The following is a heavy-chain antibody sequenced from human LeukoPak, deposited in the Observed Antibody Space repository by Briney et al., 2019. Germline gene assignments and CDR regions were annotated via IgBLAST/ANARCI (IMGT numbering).Heavy chain of an antibody. Sequence: GASVKVSCKASGYIFTSYYMHWVRQAPGQGLEWMGIIDPSGGSTNYAQKFQGRITMTRDTSTSTVYMELSSLRSEDTAIYYCASLGSGSSPIIDFDYWGQGTLVTVSS. CDR1: GYIFTSYY. CDR3: ASLGSGSSPIIDFDY. J-gene: IGHJ4*02. D-gene: IGHD3-10*01. V-gene: IGHV1-46*01. CDR2: IDPSGGST.